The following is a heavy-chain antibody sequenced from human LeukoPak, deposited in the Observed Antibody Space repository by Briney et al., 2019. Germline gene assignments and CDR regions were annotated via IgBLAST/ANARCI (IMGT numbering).Heavy chain of an antibody. CDR2: ISSSSSTI. CDR1: GFTFSNYW. Sequence: PGGSLRLSCAASGFTFSNYWMNWVRQAPGKGLEWVSYISSSSSTIYYADSVKGRFTVSRDNAKNSLYLQMNSLRADDTAVYYCAKIRGAYWIDYWGQGTLVTVSS. D-gene: IGHD1-1*01. J-gene: IGHJ4*02. CDR3: AKIRGAYWIDY. V-gene: IGHV3-48*04.